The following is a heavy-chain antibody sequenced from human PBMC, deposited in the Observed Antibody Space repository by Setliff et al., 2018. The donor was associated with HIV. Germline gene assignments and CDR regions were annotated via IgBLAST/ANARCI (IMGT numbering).Heavy chain of an antibody. V-gene: IGHV1-8*01. CDR1: GYTFTSYD. CDR2: MNPNSGNT. Sequence: ASVKVSCKASGYTFTSYDINWVRQATGQGLEWMGWMNPNSGNTGYAQKFQGRVTMTRNTSISTAYMELSSLRSDDTAVYYCVRDRTQQNWGARGYYYMDVWGKGTTVTVSS. D-gene: IGHD7-27*01. J-gene: IGHJ6*03. CDR3: VRDRTQQNWGARGYYYMDV.